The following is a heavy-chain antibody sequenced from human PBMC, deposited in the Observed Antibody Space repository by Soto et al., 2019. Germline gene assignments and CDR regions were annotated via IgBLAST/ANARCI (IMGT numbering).Heavy chain of an antibody. CDR1: GFTFSSYS. Sequence: GGSLRLSCAASGFTFSSYSMNWVRQAPGKGLEWVSSISSSSSYIYYADSVKGRFTISRDNAKNSLYLQMNSLRAEDTAVYYCAKGGFGGARNWFDPWGQGTLVTVSS. V-gene: IGHV3-21*01. J-gene: IGHJ5*02. CDR3: AKGGFGGARNWFDP. CDR2: ISSSSSYI. D-gene: IGHD3-16*01.